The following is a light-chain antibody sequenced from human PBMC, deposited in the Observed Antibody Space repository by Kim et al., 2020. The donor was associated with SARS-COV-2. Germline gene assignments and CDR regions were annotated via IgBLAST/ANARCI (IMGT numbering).Light chain of an antibody. CDR3: QSYDSSLSGV. J-gene: IGLJ1*01. CDR1: SSNIGAGYD. V-gene: IGLV1-40*01. Sequence: GKRVTISCTGSSSNIGAGYDVHWYQQLPGTAPKPLIYGNSNRPSGVPDRFSGSKSGTSASLAITGLQAEDEADYYCQSYDSSLSGVFGTGTKVTVL. CDR2: GNS.